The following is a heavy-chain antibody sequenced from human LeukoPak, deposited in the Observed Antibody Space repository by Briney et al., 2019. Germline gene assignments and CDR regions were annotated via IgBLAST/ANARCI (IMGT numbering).Heavy chain of an antibody. D-gene: IGHD3-22*01. J-gene: IGHJ4*02. V-gene: IGHV1-69*01. Sequence: SVKVSCKASGGTFSSYDISWLRQAPGEGREGVGGVIAIFGKAKYAQKFQGRVTITADESTSPAYMALSRLISEETAVYYCARARYYYDSSGYFLSDYWGQGTLVTLPS. CDR1: GGTFSSYD. CDR2: VIAIFGKA. CDR3: ARARYYYDSSGYFLSDY.